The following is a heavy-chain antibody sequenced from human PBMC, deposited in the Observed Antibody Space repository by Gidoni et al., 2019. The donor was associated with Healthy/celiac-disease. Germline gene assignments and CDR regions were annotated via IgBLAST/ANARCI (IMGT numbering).Heavy chain of an antibody. J-gene: IGHJ6*02. CDR2: IYSGGST. D-gene: IGHD3-22*01. CDR3: ARDSTYYYDSSGYYGGVYYYYGMDV. Sequence: EVQLVESGGGLVQPGGSLRLSCAAPGFTASSHHMSWVRQAPGKGLEWVSVIYSGGSTYYADSVKGRFTISRDNSKNTLYLQMNSLRAEDTAVYYCARDSTYYYDSSGYYGGVYYYYGMDVWGQGTTVTVSS. V-gene: IGHV3-66*02. CDR1: GFTASSHH.